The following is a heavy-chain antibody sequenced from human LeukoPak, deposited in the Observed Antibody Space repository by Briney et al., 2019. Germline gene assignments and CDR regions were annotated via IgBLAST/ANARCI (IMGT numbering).Heavy chain of an antibody. CDR3: ARDEETGFDP. V-gene: IGHV4-59*01. D-gene: IGHD2-21*02. CDR2: IYYSGST. CDR1: GGSISSYY. J-gene: IGHJ5*02. Sequence: SETLSLTCTVSGGSISSYYWSWIRQPPGKGLEWIGYIYYSGSTNYNPSLKSRVTISVGTSKNQFSLKLSSVTAADTAVYYCARDEETGFDPWGQGTLVTVSS.